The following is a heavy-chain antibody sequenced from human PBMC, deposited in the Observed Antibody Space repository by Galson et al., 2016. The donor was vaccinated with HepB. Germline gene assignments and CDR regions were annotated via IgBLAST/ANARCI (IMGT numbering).Heavy chain of an antibody. D-gene: IGHD3-3*01. CDR2: ISSSGSFI. CDR3: ARDYDFWSGYHAFDC. J-gene: IGHJ4*02. V-gene: IGHV3-21*01. Sequence: SLRLSCAVSGFTFSSYNMNWVRQAPGKGLEWVSSISSSGSFIHYADSVKGRFTISRDNAKKTLYLQMSSLRAEDTAVYYCARDYDFWSGYHAFDCWGQGSLVTVSS. CDR1: GFTFSSYN.